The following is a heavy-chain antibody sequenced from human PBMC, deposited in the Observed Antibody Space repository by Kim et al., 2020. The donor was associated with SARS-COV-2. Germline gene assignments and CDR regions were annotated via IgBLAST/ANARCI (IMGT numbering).Heavy chain of an antibody. CDR1: GVSINSYY. Sequence: SETLSLTCSVSGVSINSYYWSWIRQSPGKGLDWIGYIYSSGTTYYNPSLKSRATISLDTSKNQFSLDMTSVPAADTSVYSCARARPERTSSLFYYYYY. V-gene: IGHV4-59*01. CDR2: IYSSGTT. J-gene: IGHJ6*03. CDR3: ARARPERTSSLFYYYYY. D-gene: IGHD6-6*01.